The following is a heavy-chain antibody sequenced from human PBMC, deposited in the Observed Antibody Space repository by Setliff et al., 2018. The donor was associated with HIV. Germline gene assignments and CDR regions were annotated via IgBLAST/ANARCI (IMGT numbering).Heavy chain of an antibody. CDR1: GASISSSSNS. D-gene: IGHD5-18*01. CDR3: ARERDARGIQLWLPYFDY. CDR2: LYSSGRT. Sequence: SETLSLTCSVSGASISSSSNSWGWIRQPPGKGLEWIGSLYSSGRTYYKSSLKSRVNISVDTTKNEFSLNLRSVTAADTAVYFCARERDARGIQLWLPYFDYWGQGTLVTVSS. V-gene: IGHV4-39*02. J-gene: IGHJ4*02.